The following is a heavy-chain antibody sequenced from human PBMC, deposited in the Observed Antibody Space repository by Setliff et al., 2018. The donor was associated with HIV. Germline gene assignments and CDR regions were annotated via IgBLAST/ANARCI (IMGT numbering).Heavy chain of an antibody. CDR3: VRGGGEHYSLFSGYYTPRGDF. J-gene: IGHJ4*02. V-gene: IGHV4-59*12. CDR1: GGSISSYY. Sequence: SETLSLTCTVSGGSISSYYWSWIRQSPGRGLEWIGEINFSGTTNYNPSLKSRVTISIDTSKEWFSLNLTSVTAADTATYYCVRGGGEHYSLFSGYYTPRGDFWGQGTLVTAPQ. CDR2: INFSGTT. D-gene: IGHD3-3*01.